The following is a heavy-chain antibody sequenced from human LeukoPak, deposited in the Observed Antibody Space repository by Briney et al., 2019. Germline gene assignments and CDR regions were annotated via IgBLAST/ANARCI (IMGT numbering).Heavy chain of an antibody. CDR2: IIPIFGTA. CDR3: ARYGSRDGDYYYYGMDV. D-gene: IGHD5-24*01. Sequence: ASVTVSCKASGGTFSSYAISWVRQAPGQGLEWMGGIIPIFGTANYAQKFQGRVTITADESTSTAYMELSSLRSEDTAVYYCARYGSRDGDYYYYGMDVWGKGTTVTVSS. CDR1: GGTFSSYA. V-gene: IGHV1-69*01. J-gene: IGHJ6*04.